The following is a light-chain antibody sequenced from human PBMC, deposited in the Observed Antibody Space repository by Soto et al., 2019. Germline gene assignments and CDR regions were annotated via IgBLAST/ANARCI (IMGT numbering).Light chain of an antibody. CDR2: DVS. J-gene: IGKJ1*01. CDR1: QSFDSW. Sequence: DIQMPQSPSTLSASVGDRVTITCRASQSFDSWLAWFQQKPGQAPRLLIYDVSNLQSGVPSRFSGSGSGTEFTLTISSLQPDDFATYYCQQYNTYSWTFGQGTKVDIK. CDR3: QQYNTYSWT. V-gene: IGKV1-5*01.